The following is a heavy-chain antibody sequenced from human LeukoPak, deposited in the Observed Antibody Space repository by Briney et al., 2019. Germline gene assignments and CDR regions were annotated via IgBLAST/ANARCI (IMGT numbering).Heavy chain of an antibody. V-gene: IGHV3-33*01. Sequence: PGGSLRLSCAASGFTFSSYGMHWVRQAPGKGLEWVAVIWYDGSNKYYADSVKGRFTISRDNSKNTLYLQMNGLRAEDTAVYYCAREPLEMATMSGGMDVWGQGTTVTVSS. CDR3: AREPLEMATMSGGMDV. CDR1: GFTFSSYG. D-gene: IGHD5-24*01. CDR2: IWYDGSNK. J-gene: IGHJ6*02.